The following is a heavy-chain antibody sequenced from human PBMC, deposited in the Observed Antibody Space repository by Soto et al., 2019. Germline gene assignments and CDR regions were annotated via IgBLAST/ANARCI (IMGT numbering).Heavy chain of an antibody. CDR2: IYPGDSDT. J-gene: IGHJ6*02. D-gene: IGHD3-10*01. Sequence: SLKISCKGSGYSFTSYWIGWVRQMPGKGLEWMGIIYPGDSDTRYSPSSQGQVTISADKSISTAYLQWSSLKASDTAMYYCAGGGVRGVITRTRDYYGMDVWGQGTTVTVSS. CDR1: GYSFTSYW. V-gene: IGHV5-51*01. CDR3: AGGGVRGVITRTRDYYGMDV.